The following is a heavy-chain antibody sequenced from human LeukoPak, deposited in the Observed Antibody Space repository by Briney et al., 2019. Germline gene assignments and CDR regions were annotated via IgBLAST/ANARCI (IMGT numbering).Heavy chain of an antibody. J-gene: IGHJ4*02. CDR1: GYTFTGYY. D-gene: IGHD3-10*01. CDR2: INPNSGGT. Sequence: ASVKVSCKASGYTFTGYYMHWVRQAPGQGLEWMGWINPNSGGTNYAQKFQGRVTMTRDTSISTAYMELSRLRSDDTAVYYCARDIPSEIYYYGSGSYYKPHWGQGTLVTVSS. CDR3: ARDIPSEIYYYGSGSYYKPH. V-gene: IGHV1-2*02.